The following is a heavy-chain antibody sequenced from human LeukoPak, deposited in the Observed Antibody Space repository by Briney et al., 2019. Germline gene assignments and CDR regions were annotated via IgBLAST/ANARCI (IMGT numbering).Heavy chain of an antibody. CDR2: FDPEDGVT. Sequence: ASVKVSCKVSGYTLTELSMHWVRQAPGKGLEWMGGFDPEDGVTIYAQKFQGRVTMTEDTSTDTAYMELSSLRSEDTAVYYCATVLTTVTRFDYWGQGTLVTVSS. CDR3: ATVLTTVTRFDY. V-gene: IGHV1-24*01. CDR1: GYTLTELS. D-gene: IGHD4-17*01. J-gene: IGHJ4*02.